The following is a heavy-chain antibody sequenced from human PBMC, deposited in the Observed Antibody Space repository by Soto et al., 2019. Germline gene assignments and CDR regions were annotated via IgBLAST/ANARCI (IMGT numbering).Heavy chain of an antibody. CDR1: GGTFSSYA. V-gene: IGHV1-69*13. CDR2: IIPIFGTA. Sequence: SVKVSCKASGGTFSSYAISWVRQAPGQGLEWMGGIIPIFGTANYAQKFQGRVTITADESTSTAYMELSSLRSEDTAVYYCAREFVSSGPYYYYYGMDVWGQGTTVTVSS. CDR3: AREFVSSGPYYYYYGMDV. D-gene: IGHD3-22*01. J-gene: IGHJ6*02.